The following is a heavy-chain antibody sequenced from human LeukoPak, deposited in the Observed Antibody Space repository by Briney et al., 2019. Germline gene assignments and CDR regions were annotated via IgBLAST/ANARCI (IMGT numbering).Heavy chain of an antibody. D-gene: IGHD3-16*01. V-gene: IGHV1-69*04. CDR1: GGTFSSYA. Sequence: SVKVSCKASGGTFSSYAISWVRQAPGQGLERMGRIIPILGIANYAQKFQGRVTITADKSTSTAYMELSSLRSEDTAVYYCARGGDYDYVWGSYSLYSLWGQGTLVTVSS. J-gene: IGHJ4*02. CDR2: IIPILGIA. CDR3: ARGGDYDYVWGSYSLYSL.